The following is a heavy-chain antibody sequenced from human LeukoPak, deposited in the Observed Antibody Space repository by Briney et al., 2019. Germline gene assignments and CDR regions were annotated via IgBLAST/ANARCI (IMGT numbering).Heavy chain of an antibody. D-gene: IGHD5-12*01. CDR3: ATQGSITSDAFDI. CDR2: IYPGDSDT. J-gene: IGHJ3*02. Sequence: GESLKISCRGSGYSFTSYWNGWVRQMPGKGLEWMGIIYPGDSDTRYSPSFQGQVTISADKSISTAYLQWSSLKASDTAMYYCATQGSITSDAFDIWGQGTMVTVSS. CDR1: GYSFTSYW. V-gene: IGHV5-51*01.